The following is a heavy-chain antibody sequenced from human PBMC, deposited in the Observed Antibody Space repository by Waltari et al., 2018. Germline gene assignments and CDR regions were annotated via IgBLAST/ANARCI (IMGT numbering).Heavy chain of an antibody. CDR3: ARAGGYTAAGNSDY. CDR1: GFTFSSYA. V-gene: IGHV3-30*04. D-gene: IGHD6-13*01. J-gene: IGHJ4*02. Sequence: QVQLVESGGGVVQPGRSLRLSCAASGFTFSSYAMHWVRQAPGKGLEWVAVISYEGSNKYYADSVKGRFTISRDNSKNTLYLQMNSLRAEDTAVYYCARAGGYTAAGNSDYWGQGTLVTVSS. CDR2: ISYEGSNK.